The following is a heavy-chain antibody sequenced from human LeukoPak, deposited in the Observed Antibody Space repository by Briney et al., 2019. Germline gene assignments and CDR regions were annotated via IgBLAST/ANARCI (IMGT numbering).Heavy chain of an antibody. D-gene: IGHD1-26*01. V-gene: IGHV3-9*03. CDR3: VKDMSGSNDAFDI. Sequence: GGSLRLSCAASGFTFDDYAMHWVRHAPGKGLEWVARISWNSVRMDYADSVKGRFTIARDNAKNSLYLQMNSLRVEDMALYYCVKDMSGSNDAFDIWGQGTMVSVSS. CDR1: GFTFDDYA. CDR2: ISWNSVRM. J-gene: IGHJ3*02.